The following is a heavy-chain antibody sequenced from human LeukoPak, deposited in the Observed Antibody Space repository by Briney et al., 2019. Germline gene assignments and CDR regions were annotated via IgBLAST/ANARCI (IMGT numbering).Heavy chain of an antibody. J-gene: IGHJ4*02. V-gene: IGHV4-39*01. CDR2: IYYSGST. D-gene: IGHD3-10*01. CDR3: ARRPEYYYGSGSYSEYYFDY. Sequence: SETLSLTCTVSGGSISSSSYYWGWIRQPPGKGLEWIGSIYYSGSTYYNPSLKSRVTISVDTSKNQLSLKLSSVTAADTAVYYCARRPEYYYGSGSYSEYYFDYWGQGTLVTVSS. CDR1: GGSISSSSYY.